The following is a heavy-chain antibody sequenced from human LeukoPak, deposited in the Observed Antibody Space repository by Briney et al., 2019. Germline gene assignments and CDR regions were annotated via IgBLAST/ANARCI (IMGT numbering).Heavy chain of an antibody. CDR2: INPNSGGT. D-gene: IGHD3-22*01. CDR3: ARELYDSSGYYDY. J-gene: IGHJ4*02. Sequence: ASVKVSCKASGYTFTGYYMHWVRQAPGQGLEWMGWINPNSGGTNYAQKFQGRVTMTRDTSISTAYMELSRLRSDDTAVYYCARELYDSSGYYDYWGQGTLVTVSS. V-gene: IGHV1-2*02. CDR1: GYTFTGYY.